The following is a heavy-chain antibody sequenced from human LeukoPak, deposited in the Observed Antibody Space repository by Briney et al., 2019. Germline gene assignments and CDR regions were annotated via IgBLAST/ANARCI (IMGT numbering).Heavy chain of an antibody. Sequence: ETLSLTCTVSGGSLSIYYWSWIRQPPGKGLEWLGYVYNSGSTDYNPSLKSRVTISADTSKNQFSLKLSSVTAADTAVYYCVRDRELFYWGQGTLVTVSS. V-gene: IGHV4-59*01. CDR1: GGSLSIYY. CDR2: VYNSGST. J-gene: IGHJ4*02. D-gene: IGHD1-7*01. CDR3: VRDRELFY.